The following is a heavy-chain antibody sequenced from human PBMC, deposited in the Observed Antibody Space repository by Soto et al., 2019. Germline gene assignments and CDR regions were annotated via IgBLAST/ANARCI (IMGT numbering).Heavy chain of an antibody. CDR3: AKIDDSSGDDAFDI. CDR2: IIPIFGTA. D-gene: IGHD3-22*01. CDR1: GGPFSSYA. V-gene: IGHV1-69*13. J-gene: IGHJ3*02. Sequence: GASLKVSCKSSGGPFSSYAISWVRQAPGQGLEWMGGIIPIFGTANYAQKFQGRVTITADESTSTAYMELSSLRSEDTAVYYCAKIDDSSGDDAFDIWGQGTMVTVSS.